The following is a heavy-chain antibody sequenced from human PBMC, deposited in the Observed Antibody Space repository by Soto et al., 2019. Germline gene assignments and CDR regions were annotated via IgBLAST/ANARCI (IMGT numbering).Heavy chain of an antibody. V-gene: IGHV3-48*02. J-gene: IGHJ6*02. CDR1: GFTFSSYS. CDR3: ASWGVVIGTGYYGMDV. Sequence: GGSLRLSCAASGFTFSSYSMNWVRQAPGKGLEWVSYISSSSSTIYYADSVKGRFTISRDNAKNSLYLQMNSLRDEDTAVYYCASWGVVIGTGYYGMDVWGQGXTVTVYS. CDR2: ISSSSSTI. D-gene: IGHD3-3*01.